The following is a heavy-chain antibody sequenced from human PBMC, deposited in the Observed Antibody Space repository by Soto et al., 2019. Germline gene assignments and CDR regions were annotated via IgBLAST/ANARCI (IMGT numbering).Heavy chain of an antibody. CDR2: INHSGDT. J-gene: IGHJ6*02. D-gene: IGHD3-3*02. Sequence: QVQLQQWGAGLVKPSETLSLTCAVYGGSLRNYNWTWIRQAPGKGLEWIGEINHSGDTNYDSSLNSRVSSSVDTTNNQFSVIVCTVTAGDTAGYYCARGRRHSHFWKGYEVEGPDGLDVWGQGTTVTVTS. CDR3: ARGRRHSHFWKGYEVEGPDGLDV. CDR1: GGSLRNYN. V-gene: IGHV4-34*02.